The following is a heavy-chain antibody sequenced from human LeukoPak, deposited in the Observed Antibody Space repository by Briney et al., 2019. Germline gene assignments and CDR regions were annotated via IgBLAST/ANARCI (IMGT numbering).Heavy chain of an antibody. CDR2: ISSSSSYI. Sequence: GGSLRLSCAASGFTFSSYSMNWVRQAPGKGLEWVSSISSSSSYIYYADSVKGRFTISRDNAKNSLYLQMNSLRAEDTAVYYCARELRSYGYGVDYWGQGTLVTASS. J-gene: IGHJ4*02. CDR3: ARELRSYGYGVDY. D-gene: IGHD5-18*01. CDR1: GFTFSSYS. V-gene: IGHV3-21*01.